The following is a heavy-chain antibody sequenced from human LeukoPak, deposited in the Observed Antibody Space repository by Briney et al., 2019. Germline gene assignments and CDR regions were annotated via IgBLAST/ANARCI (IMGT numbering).Heavy chain of an antibody. V-gene: IGHV3-30*15. CDR2: ISYDGSNK. CDR3: ARANGYDFWSGYYTGHYYYYMDV. CDR1: GFTFSSYA. D-gene: IGHD3-3*01. J-gene: IGHJ6*03. Sequence: GGSLRLSCAASGFTFSSYAMHWVRQAPGKGLEGVAVISYDGSNKYYADSVKGRFTISRDNSKNTLYLQMSSLRAEDTAVYYCARANGYDFWSGYYTGHYYYYMDVWAKGPRSPSP.